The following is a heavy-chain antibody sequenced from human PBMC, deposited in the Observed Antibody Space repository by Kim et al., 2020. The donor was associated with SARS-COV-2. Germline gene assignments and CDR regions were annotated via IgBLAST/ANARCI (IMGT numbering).Heavy chain of an antibody. V-gene: IGHV1-18*01. Sequence: TNYAQKLQGRVTMPTDTATSTAYMELRSLRSDDTAVYYCAREDRPRLFDYWGQGTLVTVSS. CDR3: AREDRPRLFDY. CDR2: T. J-gene: IGHJ4*02.